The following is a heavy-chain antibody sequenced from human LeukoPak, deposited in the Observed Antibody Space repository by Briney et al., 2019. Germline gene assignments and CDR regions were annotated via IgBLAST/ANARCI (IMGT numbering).Heavy chain of an antibody. V-gene: IGHV3-23*01. CDR1: GFTFSDYD. J-gene: IGHJ4*02. CDR2: ISGSDGNT. CDR3: AKKPPALVAIPYFDY. Sequence: GGSLRLSCVASGFTFSDYDMNWVRQAPGKGLEWVSGISGSDGNTYYADSVKGRFTISRDNSKNTLYLQMDCLRADDTALYYCAKKPPALVAIPYFDYWGQGSLVTVSS. D-gene: IGHD2-21*01.